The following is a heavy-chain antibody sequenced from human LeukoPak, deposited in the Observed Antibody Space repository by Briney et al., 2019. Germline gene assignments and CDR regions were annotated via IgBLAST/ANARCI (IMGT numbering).Heavy chain of an antibody. CDR1: GGSFSGYY. CDR3: ARLPRWRAAGRGYFDY. V-gene: IGHV4-34*01. CDR2: INHSGST. J-gene: IGHJ4*02. D-gene: IGHD6-13*01. Sequence: SETLSLTCAVYGGSFSGYYWSWIRQPPGKGLEWIGEINHSGSTNYNPSLKSRVTISVDTSKNQFSLKLSSVTAADTAVYYCARLPRWRAAGRGYFDYWGQGTLVTVSS.